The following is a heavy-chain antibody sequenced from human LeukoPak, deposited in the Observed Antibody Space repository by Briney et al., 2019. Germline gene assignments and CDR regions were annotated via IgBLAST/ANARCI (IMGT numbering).Heavy chain of an antibody. CDR1: GGSISSYY. Sequence: PSETLSLTCTVSGGSISSYYWSWIRQPPGKGLEWIGYIYYSGSTNYNPSLKSRVTISVDTSKNQFSLKLSSVTAADTAVYYCASAVCDYFDYWGQGTLVTASS. D-gene: IGHD2-8*01. V-gene: IGHV4-59*01. CDR3: ASAVCDYFDY. CDR2: IYYSGST. J-gene: IGHJ4*02.